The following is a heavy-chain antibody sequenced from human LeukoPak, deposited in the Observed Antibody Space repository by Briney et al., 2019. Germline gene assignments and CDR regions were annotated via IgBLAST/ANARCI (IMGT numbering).Heavy chain of an antibody. CDR2: IHYSGST. J-gene: IGHJ4*02. V-gene: IGHV4-39*01. D-gene: IGHD7-27*01. CDR1: GGSISSSSYY. CDR3: AACPWGRGSCFDY. Sequence: SETLSLTCSVSGGSISSSSYYWGWIRQPPGKGLEWIGGIHYSGSTSYKASLKSRITISVDTSKNQFSLDLSSVTAADTAVYYCAACPWGRGSCFDYWGQGTLVTVSS.